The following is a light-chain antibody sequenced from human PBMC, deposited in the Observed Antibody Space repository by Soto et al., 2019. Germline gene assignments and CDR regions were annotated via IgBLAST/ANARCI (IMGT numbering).Light chain of an antibody. CDR1: QNIRSR. CDR2: DAS. CDR3: QQYHSYWT. J-gene: IGKJ1*01. Sequence: HMTQSPAILSPCVGDRVTIPCRASQNIRSRLAWIQQKPGKAPKLLIYDASRLESGVPQRFSGSGSGTEFTLTISSLQTDDFSTYYCQQYHSYWTVGHGTK. V-gene: IGKV1-5*01.